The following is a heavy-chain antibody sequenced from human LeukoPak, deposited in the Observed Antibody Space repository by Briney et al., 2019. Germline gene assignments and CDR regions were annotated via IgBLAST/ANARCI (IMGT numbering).Heavy chain of an antibody. CDR1: GYTLTELS. CDR2: FDPEDGET. CDR3: ATGELSGDAFDI. D-gene: IGHD1-26*01. Sequence: ASVKVSCKVSGYTLTELSMHWVRQAPGKGLEWMGGFDPEDGETIYAQKFQGRVTMTEDTSTDTAYMELSSLRSEDTAVYYCATGELSGDAFDIWGQGTMVTVSS. V-gene: IGHV1-24*01. J-gene: IGHJ3*02.